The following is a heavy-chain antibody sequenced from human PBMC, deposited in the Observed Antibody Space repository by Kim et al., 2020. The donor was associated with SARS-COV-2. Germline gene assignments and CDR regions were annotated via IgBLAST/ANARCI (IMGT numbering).Heavy chain of an antibody. CDR1: GYTFTNYA. V-gene: IGHV1-3*04. CDR3: ARDHRSCSSTTCYGEAIDY. CDR2: INTVSGNT. D-gene: IGHD2-2*01. J-gene: IGHJ4*01. Sequence: ASVKVSCKASGYTFTNYAIHWMRQAPGQRLEWMGWINTVSGNTKYSQMFQDRVTITRDTSASTAYMELSNLSSEDTAVYYCARDHRSCSSTTCYGEAIDY.